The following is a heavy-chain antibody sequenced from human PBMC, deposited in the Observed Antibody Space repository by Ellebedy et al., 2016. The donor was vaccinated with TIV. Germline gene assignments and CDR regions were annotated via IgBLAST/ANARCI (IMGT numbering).Heavy chain of an antibody. CDR3: VREGRDSSGPTRAFDI. J-gene: IGHJ3*02. CDR1: GFTFSSYA. D-gene: IGHD6-19*01. CDR2: ISYDGSNK. V-gene: IGHV3-30-3*01. Sequence: GGSLRLSXAASGFTFSSYAMHWVRQAPGKGLEWVAVISYDGSNKYYADSVKGRFTISRDNSKNTLYLQMNSLRAEDTAVYYCVREGRDSSGPTRAFDIWGHGTMVPVSS.